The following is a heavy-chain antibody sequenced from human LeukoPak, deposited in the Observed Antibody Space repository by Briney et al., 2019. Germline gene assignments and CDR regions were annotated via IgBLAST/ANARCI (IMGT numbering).Heavy chain of an antibody. V-gene: IGHV3-74*01. CDR1: GFTFSSYW. Sequence: PGGSLRLSCAASGFTFSSYWMHWVRQAPGKGLVWVSGMNNDGSSTSYADSVKGRFTISRDNAKNTLYLQMDSLRVEDTALYYCARRSSSGSGFDYWGQGTLVTVSS. CDR2: MNNDGSST. D-gene: IGHD6-6*01. J-gene: IGHJ4*02. CDR3: ARRSSSGSGFDY.